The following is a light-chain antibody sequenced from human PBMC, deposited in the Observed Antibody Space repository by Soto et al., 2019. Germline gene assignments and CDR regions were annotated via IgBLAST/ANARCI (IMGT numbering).Light chain of an antibody. CDR2: LEGSGNY. J-gene: IGLJ2*01. CDR1: SGHSSYN. Sequence: QSVLTQSSSASASLGSSVKLTCTLSSGHSSYNIAWHQQQPGKAPPYLMKLEGSGNYNKGIGVPDRFSGSSSGADRYLTSRHLQSEDDDDYDCDTWDRNAQVFGGGTKLTVL. CDR3: DTWDRNAQV. V-gene: IGLV4-60*03.